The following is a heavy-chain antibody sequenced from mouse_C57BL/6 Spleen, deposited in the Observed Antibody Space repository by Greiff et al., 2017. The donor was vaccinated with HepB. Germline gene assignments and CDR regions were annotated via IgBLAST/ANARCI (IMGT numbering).Heavy chain of an antibody. CDR1: GYTFTDYE. CDR2: IDPETGGT. V-gene: IGHV1-15*01. CDR3: TRPLILDY. J-gene: IGHJ2*01. Sequence: VKLLESGAELVRPGASVTLSCKASGYTFTDYEMHWVKQTPVHGLEWIGAIDPETGGTAYNQKFKGKAILTADKSSSTAYMELRSLTSEDSAVYYCTRPLILDYWGQGTTLTVSS.